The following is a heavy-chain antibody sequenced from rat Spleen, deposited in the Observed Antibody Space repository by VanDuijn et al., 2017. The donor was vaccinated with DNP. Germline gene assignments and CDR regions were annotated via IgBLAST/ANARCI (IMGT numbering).Heavy chain of an antibody. CDR1: GLIFSNYD. J-gene: IGHJ2*01. CDR2: ISYDGGST. Sequence: EVQLVESGGGLVQPGRSLKVSCAASGLIFSNYDMAWVRQAPTKGLEWVAYISYDGGSTSYGDSVKGRFTISRDNAKSTLYLQMNSLRSEDMATYFCVRPHHYAGSYPRYWGQGVMVTVSS. V-gene: IGHV5-22*01. D-gene: IGHD1-12*02. CDR3: VRPHHYAGSYPRY.